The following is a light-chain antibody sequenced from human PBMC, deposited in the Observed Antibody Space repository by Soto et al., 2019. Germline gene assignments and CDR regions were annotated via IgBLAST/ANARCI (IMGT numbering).Light chain of an antibody. V-gene: IGLV2-14*01. Sequence: QSVLTQPPSVSGWPGQSITIYCTGTSSDVGGSIYVSWYQLSPGKAPKLLIYDVDRPSGVSNRFSGSKSGNTASLTISGLQAEDEADYYCNSYTSSGTVVFGGGTKLTVL. CDR3: NSYTSSGTVV. CDR2: DV. J-gene: IGLJ3*02. CDR1: SSDVGGSIY.